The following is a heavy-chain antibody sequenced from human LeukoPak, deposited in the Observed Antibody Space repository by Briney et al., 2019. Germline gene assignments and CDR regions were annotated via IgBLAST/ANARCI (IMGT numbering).Heavy chain of an antibody. J-gene: IGHJ4*02. D-gene: IGHD4-17*01. V-gene: IGHV3-48*01. CDR1: GFTFSTDS. Sequence: GGSLRLSCAASGFTFSTDSMNWVCEAPGKGLEWVSHISSTSSTIYYADSVKGRFTISRDNSKNTPYLQMNSLRVEATAVYYCARGALYQYYLDYWGWGQGTLVTVSS. CDR2: ISSTSSTI. CDR3: ARGALYQYYLDYWG.